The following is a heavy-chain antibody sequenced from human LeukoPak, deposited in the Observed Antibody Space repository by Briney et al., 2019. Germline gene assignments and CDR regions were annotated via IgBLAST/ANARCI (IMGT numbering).Heavy chain of an antibody. D-gene: IGHD1-1*01. Sequence: AETLSLTCTVSGGSISSYYWSWIRQPPGKGLEWIGYIYYRGSTNYNPSLKSRVTISVDTSKNQFSLKLRSVTAADTAVYYCARKRLGLIDYWGQGTLVTVSS. CDR1: GGSISSYY. CDR2: IYYRGST. J-gene: IGHJ4*02. CDR3: ARKRLGLIDY. V-gene: IGHV4-59*01.